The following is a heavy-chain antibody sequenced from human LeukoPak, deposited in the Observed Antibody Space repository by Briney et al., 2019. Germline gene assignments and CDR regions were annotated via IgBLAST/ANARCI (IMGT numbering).Heavy chain of an antibody. V-gene: IGHV1-69*05. CDR2: IIPIFGTA. CDR1: GGTFSSYA. Sequence: SVKVSCKASGGTFSSYAISWVRQAPGQGLEWMGRIIPIFGTANYAQKFQGRVTITTDESTSTAYMELSSLSSEDTAVYYCARDQGYGDYPSYWYFDLWGRGTLVTVSS. CDR3: ARDQGYGDYPSYWYFDL. J-gene: IGHJ2*01. D-gene: IGHD4-17*01.